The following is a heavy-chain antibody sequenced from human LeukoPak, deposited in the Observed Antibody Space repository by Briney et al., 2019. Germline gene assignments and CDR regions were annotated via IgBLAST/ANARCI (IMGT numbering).Heavy chain of an antibody. Sequence: ASVKVSCKASGYTFTGYYMHWVRQAPGQGLEWMGWINLNNDDTNYAQKFQGWVTMTRDTSISTACMELSRLRSDDTAVYYCARGYYYDSSGYYQLDYWGQGTLVTVSS. CDR2: INLNNDDT. D-gene: IGHD3-22*01. CDR1: GYTFTGYY. V-gene: IGHV1-2*04. CDR3: ARGYYYDSSGYYQLDY. J-gene: IGHJ4*02.